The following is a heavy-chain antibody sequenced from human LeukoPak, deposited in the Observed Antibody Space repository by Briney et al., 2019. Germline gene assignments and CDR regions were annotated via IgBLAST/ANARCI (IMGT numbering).Heavy chain of an antibody. D-gene: IGHD6-19*01. V-gene: IGHV4-59*08. Sequence: SETLSLTCTVSGDSISGYYWSWVRQPPGKGLEWIGYVFSSGTTNYNPSLKGRVTLLVDTSKNQFSLELSSVTAADTAVYYCASSGWPRGYYYMDVWGKGTTVTISS. CDR3: ASSGWPRGYYYMDV. J-gene: IGHJ6*03. CDR2: VFSSGTT. CDR1: GDSISGYY.